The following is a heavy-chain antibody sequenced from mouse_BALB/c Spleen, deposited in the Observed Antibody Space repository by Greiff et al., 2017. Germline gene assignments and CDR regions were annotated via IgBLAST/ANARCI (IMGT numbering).Heavy chain of an antibody. J-gene: IGHJ3*01. CDR2: IYPGDGDT. V-gene: IGHV1-80*01. CDR3: AGIYDGYYVLAY. Sequence: VKVVESGAELVRPGSSVKISCKASGYAFSSYWMNWVKQRPGQGLEWIGQIYPGDGDTNYNGKFKGKATLTADKSSSTAYMQLSSLTSEDSAVYFCAGIYDGYYVLAYWGQGTLVTVSA. CDR1: GYAFSSYW. D-gene: IGHD2-3*01.